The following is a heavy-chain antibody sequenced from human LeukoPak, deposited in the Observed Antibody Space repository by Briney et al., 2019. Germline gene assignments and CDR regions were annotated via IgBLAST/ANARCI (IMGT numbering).Heavy chain of an antibody. V-gene: IGHV4-59*01. J-gene: IGHJ4*02. D-gene: IGHD3-10*01. CDR1: GGSINDAS. CDR3: ARVGTYYRSLDS. CDR2: IYHSGGT. Sequence: SETLSLTCTVSGGSINDASWNWIRQPPGQGLEWIGYIYHSGGTNYNPSLKSRVTISLDTSKNQFSLKLSSVTAADTAVYYCARVGTYYRSLDSWCQGTLVTVSS.